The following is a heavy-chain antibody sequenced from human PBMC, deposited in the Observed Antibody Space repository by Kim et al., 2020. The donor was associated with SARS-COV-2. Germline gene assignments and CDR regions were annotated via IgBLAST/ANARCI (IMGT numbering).Heavy chain of an antibody. D-gene: IGHD1-26*01. CDR3: ARDFLRWELFNFDY. CDR2: ISYDGSNK. CDR1: GFTFSSYA. V-gene: IGHV3-30*04. J-gene: IGHJ4*02. Sequence: GGSLRLSCAASGFTFSSYAMHWVRQAPGKGLEWVAVISYDGSNKYYADSVKGRFTISRDNSKNTLYLQMNSLRAEDTAVYYCARDFLRWELFNFDYWGQG.